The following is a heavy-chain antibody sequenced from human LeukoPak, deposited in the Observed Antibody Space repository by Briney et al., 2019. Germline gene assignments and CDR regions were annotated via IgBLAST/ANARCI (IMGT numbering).Heavy chain of an antibody. CDR3: ARVGAIYSGSVIVATMTAFDY. V-gene: IGHV3-74*01. D-gene: IGHD5-12*01. J-gene: IGHJ4*02. CDR1: GFTFSSYW. Sequence: GGSLRLSCAASGFTFSSYWMHWVRQAPGKGLVWVSRINSDGSSTSYADSVKGRFTISRDNAKNTLYLQMNSLRAEDTAVYYCARVGAIYSGSVIVATMTAFDYWGQGALVTVSS. CDR2: INSDGSST.